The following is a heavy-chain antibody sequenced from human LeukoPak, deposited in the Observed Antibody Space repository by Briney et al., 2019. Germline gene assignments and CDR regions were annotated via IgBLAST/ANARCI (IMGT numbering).Heavy chain of an antibody. CDR3: ANGPRPFDY. CDR2: INQDASEI. Sequence: GSLRLSCAASGFTFSTYWMNWYRQAPGKGLEWVGNINQDASEINYVDSVRGRFTISRDNSRNTLYLQMNSLRADDTAVYYCANGPRPFDYWGQGTLVTVSS. CDR1: GFTFSTYW. J-gene: IGHJ4*02. V-gene: IGHV3-7*03.